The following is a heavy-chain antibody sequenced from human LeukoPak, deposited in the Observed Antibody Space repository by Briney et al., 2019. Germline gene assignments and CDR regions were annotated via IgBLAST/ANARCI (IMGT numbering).Heavy chain of an antibody. J-gene: IGHJ4*02. CDR3: ARLGGYDSSGYYDY. CDR2: MNPNSGST. Sequence: ASVKVSCKASGYTFTGYDINWVRQASGQGLEWMGWMNPNSGSTGYAQKFQGRVTMTRNTSISTAYMELSSLRSEDTAVYYCARLGGYDSSGYYDYWGQGTLVTVSS. CDR1: GYTFTGYD. V-gene: IGHV1-8*01. D-gene: IGHD3-22*01.